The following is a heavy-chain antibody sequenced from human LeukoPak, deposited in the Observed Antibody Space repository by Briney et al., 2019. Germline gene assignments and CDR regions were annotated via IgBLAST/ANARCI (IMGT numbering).Heavy chain of an antibody. Sequence: SETLSLTCAAYGGSFSGYYWSWIRQPPGKGLEWIGEITHSGSTNYNPSLKSRVTISVDTSKNQFSLKLSSVTAADTAVYYCARAGLMTYAVWGQGTVVTVSS. D-gene: IGHD2-21*02. CDR3: ARAGLMTYAV. CDR1: GGSFSGYY. V-gene: IGHV4-34*01. CDR2: ITHSGST. J-gene: IGHJ3*01.